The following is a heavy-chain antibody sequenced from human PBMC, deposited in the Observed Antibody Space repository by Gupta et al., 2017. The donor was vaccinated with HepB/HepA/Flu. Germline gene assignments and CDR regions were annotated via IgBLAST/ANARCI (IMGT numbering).Heavy chain of an antibody. CDR1: GFTFRSYA. J-gene: IGHJ4*02. D-gene: IGHD6-13*01. CDR2: ILYDGSNE. V-gene: IGHV3-30-3*01. Sequence: QVQLVESGGGVVQPGRSLRLSCAVSGFTFRSYALPWVRQAPGKGLEWVAVILYDGSNELYADSVKGRFTISRDNSKNTLYLQMNSLRPEDTAVYYCARDKVNQAAAGYFDYWGQGTLVTVSS. CDR3: ARDKVNQAAAGYFDY.